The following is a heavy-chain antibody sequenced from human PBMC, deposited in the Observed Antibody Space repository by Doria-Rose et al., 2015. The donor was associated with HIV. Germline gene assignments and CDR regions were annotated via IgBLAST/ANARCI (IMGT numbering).Heavy chain of an antibody. CDR1: CASVISRGYY. CDR2: TYYTGTS. Sequence: GPGLVKPSETLSLTCSVSCASVISRGYYWNWIRQVPGKGLESLGYTYYTGTSDYSPSLKSRLNMAVDTSKNQFSLKLSFVTVADTAVYYCARMGSYRELDYWGQGARGIGSA. CDR3: ARMGSYRELDY. J-gene: IGHJ4*02. V-gene: IGHV4-31*03. D-gene: IGHD3-16*01.